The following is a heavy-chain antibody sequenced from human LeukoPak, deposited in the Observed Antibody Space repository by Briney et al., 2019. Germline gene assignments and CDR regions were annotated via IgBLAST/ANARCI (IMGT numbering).Heavy chain of an antibody. Sequence: GSSVKVSCKASGGTFSSYAISWVRQAPGQGLEWMGGIIPIFGTANYAQKFQGRVTITTDESTSTAYMELSSLRSEDTAVYYCARAALLYDSSGYYFYWGQGTLVTVSS. CDR1: GGTFSSYA. CDR3: ARAALLYDSSGYYFY. CDR2: IIPIFGTA. D-gene: IGHD3-22*01. V-gene: IGHV1-69*05. J-gene: IGHJ4*02.